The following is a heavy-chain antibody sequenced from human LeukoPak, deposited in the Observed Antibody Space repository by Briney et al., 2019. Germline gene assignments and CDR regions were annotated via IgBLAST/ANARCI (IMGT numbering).Heavy chain of an antibody. CDR2: VYSSGST. D-gene: IGHD3-22*01. CDR3: ARQAYDTGYDAFDI. CDR1: GGSISGYY. J-gene: IGHJ3*02. Sequence: SETLSLTCTVSGGSISGYYWSWIRQPAGKGLGWIGRVYSSGSTNYNPSLKSRVTLSVDTSKNQFSLKLNSVTAADTAVYYCARQAYDTGYDAFDIWGQGTMVTVSS. V-gene: IGHV4-4*07.